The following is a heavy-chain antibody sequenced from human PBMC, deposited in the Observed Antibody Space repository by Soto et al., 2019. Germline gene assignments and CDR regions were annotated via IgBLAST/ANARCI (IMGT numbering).Heavy chain of an antibody. CDR1: GFTFSSYA. V-gene: IGHV3-23*01. CDR3: ASRSSGWYFEY. Sequence: EVQLLESGGGLVQPGGSLSLSCEASGFTFSSYALTWVRQAPGKGLEWVSVISGSGGSTYYADSVKGRFTISRDNSKNTLYLQMNSLRAEDTAVYYCASRSSGWYFEYWGQGTLVTVSS. CDR2: ISGSGGST. J-gene: IGHJ4*02. D-gene: IGHD6-19*01.